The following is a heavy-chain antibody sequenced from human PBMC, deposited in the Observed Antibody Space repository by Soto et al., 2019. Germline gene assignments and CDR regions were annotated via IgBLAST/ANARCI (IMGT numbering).Heavy chain of an antibody. V-gene: IGHV5-51*01. CDR2: IYPGDSDA. J-gene: IGHJ3*02. CDR1: GYSFTSYW. D-gene: IGHD1-26*01. Sequence: GSLKISCEAAGYSFTSYWIGWVRLMPAKGLEWMGIIYPGDSDARYSPSFQGQVTISADKSINTAYLQWSSLKASDTAIYYCARQIVIVGSTYDAFDIWGQGTMVTVSS. CDR3: ARQIVIVGSTYDAFDI.